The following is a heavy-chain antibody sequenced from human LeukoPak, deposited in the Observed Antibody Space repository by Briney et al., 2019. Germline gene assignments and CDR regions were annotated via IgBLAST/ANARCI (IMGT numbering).Heavy chain of an antibody. D-gene: IGHD6-19*01. CDR2: ISSSSSYI. CDR3: AREDEQWLHFDY. CDR1: GFTFSSYS. V-gene: IGHV3-21*01. Sequence: GGSLRLSCAASGFTFSSYSMNWVRQAPGKGLEWVSSISSSSSYIYYADSVKGRFTISRDNAKNSLYLQMNSLRAEDTAVYYCAREDEQWLHFDYWGQGTLVPVSS. J-gene: IGHJ4*02.